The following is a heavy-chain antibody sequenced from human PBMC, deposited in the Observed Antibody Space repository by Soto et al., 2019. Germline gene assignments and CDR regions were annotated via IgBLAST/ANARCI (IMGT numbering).Heavy chain of an antibody. J-gene: IGHJ5*02. V-gene: IGHV4-61*01. D-gene: IGHD3-10*01. CDR1: GGSISSTSYY. CDR3: ARGHSARGILPLDP. Sequence: PSETLSLTCTVSGGSISSTSYYWSWIRQPPGKGLEWIGYIYYSGSTNYNPSLKSRVTISTDTSNNQLSLNLRSVTAADTAVYYCARGHSARGILPLDPWGQGTLVTVSS. CDR2: IYYSGST.